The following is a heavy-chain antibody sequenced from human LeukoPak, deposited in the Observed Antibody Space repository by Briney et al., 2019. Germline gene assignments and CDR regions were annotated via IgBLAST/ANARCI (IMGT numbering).Heavy chain of an antibody. CDR1: GFTFSIYA. CDR2: ISGSGGDT. CDR3: AKDGRGDYLPPYNFDY. J-gene: IGHJ4*02. Sequence: PGGSLRLSCAASGFTFSIYAMSWVRQAPGKGLEWVSTISGSGGDTYYADSVKGRFTISRDNSKNTLYLQMNSLRAEDTAVYYCAKDGRGDYLPPYNFDYWGQGTLVTVSS. D-gene: IGHD4-17*01. V-gene: IGHV3-23*01.